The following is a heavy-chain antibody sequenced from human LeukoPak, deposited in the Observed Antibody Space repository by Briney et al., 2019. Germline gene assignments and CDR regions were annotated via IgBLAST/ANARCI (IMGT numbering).Heavy chain of an antibody. CDR2: IRYDGSNK. Sequence: GGSLRLSCAASGFTFSSYGMHWVRQAPGKGLEWVAFIRYDGSNKYYADSVKGRFTISRDNSKNTLYLQMNSLRAEDTAVYYCAKGSLTIFWEDAFDIWGQGTMVTVSS. J-gene: IGHJ3*02. D-gene: IGHD3-9*01. V-gene: IGHV3-30*02. CDR3: AKGSLTIFWEDAFDI. CDR1: GFTFSSYG.